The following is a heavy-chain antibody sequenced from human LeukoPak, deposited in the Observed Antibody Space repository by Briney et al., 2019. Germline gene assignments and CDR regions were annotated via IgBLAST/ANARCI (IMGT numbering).Heavy chain of an antibody. V-gene: IGHV3-7*05. CDR3: ARESSIAVAGPCDY. J-gene: IGHJ4*02. D-gene: IGHD6-19*01. Sequence: GGSLRLSCAASGFTFSGYWMSWARQAPGKGLEWVANIKQDGSEKYYVDSVKGRFTISRDNAKNSLYLQMNSLRAEDTAVYYCARESSIAVAGPCDYWGQGTLVTVSS. CDR2: IKQDGSEK. CDR1: GFTFSGYW.